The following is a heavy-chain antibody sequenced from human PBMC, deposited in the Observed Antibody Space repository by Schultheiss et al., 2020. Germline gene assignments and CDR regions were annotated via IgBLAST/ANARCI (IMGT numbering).Heavy chain of an antibody. CDR2: IYTSGST. D-gene: IGHD6-19*01. CDR3: ARVRTSGWLIDY. CDR1: GGSISSYY. V-gene: IGHV4-4*07. Sequence: SQPLSLTCTVSGGSISSYYWSWIRQPAGKGLEWIGRIYTSGSTNYNPSLKSRVTMSVDTSKNQFSLKLSSVTAADTAVYYCARVRTSGWLIDYWGQGTLVTVSS. J-gene: IGHJ4*02.